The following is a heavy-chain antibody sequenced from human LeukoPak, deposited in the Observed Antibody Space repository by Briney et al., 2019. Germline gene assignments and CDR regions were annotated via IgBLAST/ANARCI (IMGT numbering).Heavy chain of an antibody. D-gene: IGHD3-16*01. J-gene: IGHJ3*02. CDR3: ARLSWGGLGLDAFDI. Sequence: TASETLSLTCTVSGGSISSYYWSWIRQPAGKGLEWFGRIYTSGSTNYNPSLKSRVTMSVDTSKNQFSLKLSSVTAADTAVYYCARLSWGGLGLDAFDIWGQGTMVTVSS. V-gene: IGHV4-4*07. CDR1: GGSISSYY. CDR2: IYTSGST.